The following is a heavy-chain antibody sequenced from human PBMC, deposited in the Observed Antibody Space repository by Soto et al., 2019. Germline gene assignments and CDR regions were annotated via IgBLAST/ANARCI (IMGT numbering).Heavy chain of an antibody. V-gene: IGHV5-10-1*01. CDR2: IDLSDSYT. CDR1: GYSFTSYW. D-gene: IGHD2-15*01. Sequence: GAYLKISCKGPGYSFTSYWIRWVCQMHGKGQEWVGRIDLSDSYTKYSTSFQGHVTILADKSISTAYLQCCSRNASDTPIYYCAILSENYYNGMDVLGQGTTVTGSS. J-gene: IGHJ6*02. CDR3: AILSENYYNGMDV.